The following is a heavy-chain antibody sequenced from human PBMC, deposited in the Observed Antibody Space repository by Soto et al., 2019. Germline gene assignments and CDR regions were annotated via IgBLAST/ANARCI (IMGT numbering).Heavy chain of an antibody. CDR3: AKDHRGSYYARGYFDY. V-gene: IGHV3-30*18. CDR2: ISYDGSNK. CDR1: GFTFSSYG. Sequence: PGGSLRLSCAASGFTFSSYGMHWVRQAPGKGLEWVAVISYDGSNKYYADSVKGRFTISRDNSKNTLYLQMNSLRAEDTAVYYCAKDHRGSYYARGYFDYWGQGTLVTVSS. J-gene: IGHJ4*02. D-gene: IGHD1-26*01.